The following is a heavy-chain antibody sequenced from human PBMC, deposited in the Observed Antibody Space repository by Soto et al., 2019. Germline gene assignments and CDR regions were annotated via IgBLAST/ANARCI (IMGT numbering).Heavy chain of an antibody. CDR1: GGSISSGDYY. CDR3: ARTQYYYDSSGYFILATFDY. J-gene: IGHJ4*02. Sequence: SETLSLTCTVSGGSISSGDYYWSWIRQPPGKGLEWIGYIYYSGSTYYNPSLKSRVTISVDTSKNQFSLKLSSVTAADTAVYYCARTQYYYDSSGYFILATFDYWGQGTLVTVSS. D-gene: IGHD3-22*01. CDR2: IYYSGST. V-gene: IGHV4-30-4*01.